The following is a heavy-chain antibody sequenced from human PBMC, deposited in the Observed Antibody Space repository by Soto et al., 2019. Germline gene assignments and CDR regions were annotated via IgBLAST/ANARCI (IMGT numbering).Heavy chain of an antibody. CDR1: GGSISSYY. D-gene: IGHD1-26*01. CDR2: IYYSGST. J-gene: IGHJ5*02. Sequence: PSETLSLTCTVSGGSISSYYWSWIRQPPGKGLEWIGYIYYSGSTNYNPSLKSRVTISVDTSKNQFSLKLSSVTAADTAVYYCASQRGIGDWFDPWGQGTLVTVSS. CDR3: ASQRGIGDWFDP. V-gene: IGHV4-59*08.